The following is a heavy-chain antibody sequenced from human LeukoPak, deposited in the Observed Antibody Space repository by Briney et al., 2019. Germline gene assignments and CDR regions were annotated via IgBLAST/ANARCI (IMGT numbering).Heavy chain of an antibody. D-gene: IGHD3-9*01. CDR2: ISSSSSYI. CDR1: GFTFSSYS. Sequence: GGSLRLSCAASGFTFSSYSVTWVRQAPGKGLEWVSSISSSSSYIYYADSVKGRFTISRDNAKNSLYLQMNSLRAEDTAVYYCARDMGYFAGTFDYWGQGTLVTVSS. J-gene: IGHJ4*02. V-gene: IGHV3-21*01. CDR3: ARDMGYFAGTFDY.